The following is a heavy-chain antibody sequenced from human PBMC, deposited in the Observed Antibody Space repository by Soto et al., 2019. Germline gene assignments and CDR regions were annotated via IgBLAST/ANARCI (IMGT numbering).Heavy chain of an antibody. CDR2: IIPIFGTA. CDR1: GGTFSSYA. J-gene: IGHJ6*02. Sequence: SVKVSCKASGGTFSSYAISWVRQAPGQGLEWMGGIIPIFGTANYAQKFQGRVTITADESTSTAYMELSSLRSEDTAVYCCARAWFGELSGYYYYGMDVWGQGTTVTVSS. V-gene: IGHV1-69*13. CDR3: ARAWFGELSGYYYYGMDV. D-gene: IGHD3-10*01.